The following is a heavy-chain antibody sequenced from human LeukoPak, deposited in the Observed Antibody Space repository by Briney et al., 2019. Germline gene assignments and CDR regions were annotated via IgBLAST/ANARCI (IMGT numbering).Heavy chain of an antibody. CDR2: INTYNGHT. D-gene: IGHD1-14*01. CDR1: GYTFTNYG. Sequence: GASVKVSCNTSGYTFTNYGISWVRQAPGQGLEYMGWINTYNGHTNYAQKLQGRVTVTTDTSTSTAYLELRSLRSDDTAVYYCARDGPRGYFQHWGQGTLITVSS. CDR3: ARDGPRGYFQH. V-gene: IGHV1-18*01. J-gene: IGHJ1*01.